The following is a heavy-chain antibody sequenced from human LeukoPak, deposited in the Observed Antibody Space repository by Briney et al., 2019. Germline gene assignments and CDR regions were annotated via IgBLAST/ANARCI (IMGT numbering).Heavy chain of an antibody. D-gene: IGHD3-10*01. CDR2: IYYSGST. J-gene: IGHJ4*02. V-gene: IGHV4-59*01. CDR1: GGSLINYY. Sequence: SEPLSLTCSVSGGSLINYYWSWIRQPPGKGLEWIGFIYYSGSTDYNPSLKSRVTLSVDTSKNQFSLKLTSVTAADTAVYYCARGRFYGSETFYNGFDYWGQGTLVTVSS. CDR3: ARGRFYGSETFYNGFDY.